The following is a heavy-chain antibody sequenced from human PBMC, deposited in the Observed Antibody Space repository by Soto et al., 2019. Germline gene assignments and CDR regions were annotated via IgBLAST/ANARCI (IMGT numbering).Heavy chain of an antibody. CDR3: PRSRRGAYSSGWYSPSGYYNYGIDV. CDR1: GYSFTTYW. V-gene: IGHV5-51*01. Sequence: EVQLVQSGAEMKKPGESLKISCKASGYSFTTYWIGWVRQMPGKGLEWMGIIYPGDSDTKYSPSLQGQVTISADTSISTAYVQWTSLNASDTAMYYCPRSRRGAYSSGWYSPSGYYNYGIDVWGQGTKVTVSS. D-gene: IGHD6-19*01. J-gene: IGHJ6*02. CDR2: IYPGDSDT.